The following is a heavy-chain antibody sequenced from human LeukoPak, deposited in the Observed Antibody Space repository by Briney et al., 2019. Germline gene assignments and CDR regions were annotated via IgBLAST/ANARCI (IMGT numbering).Heavy chain of an antibody. CDR3: ARDRSPTQLLRFVP. J-gene: IGHJ5*02. V-gene: IGHV1-18*01. CDR1: GYTFSNYG. CDR2: ISCYNGNT. Sequence: PGASVQVSCKTSGYTFSNYGISWVRQALGQGLEWMGWISCYNGNTDYAQKFQGRVTMTRDTSTSTVYMELRSLRSDDTAVYYCARDRSPTQLLRFVPWGQGTLVTVSS. D-gene: IGHD2-2*01.